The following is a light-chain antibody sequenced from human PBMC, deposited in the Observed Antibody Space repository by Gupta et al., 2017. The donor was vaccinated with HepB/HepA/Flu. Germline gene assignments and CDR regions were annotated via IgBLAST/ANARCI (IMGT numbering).Light chain of an antibody. J-gene: IGLJ1*01. V-gene: IGLV3-1*01. Sequence: SFELTQPPSVSVSPGQTARITCPGDTLGDKFASWYQQKPGQSPVLVIYQDNKRPSGVPERFSGSNSGNTATLTISGTQAMDEADYYCQAWDSSTYVFGTGTKVTVL. CDR3: QAWDSSTYV. CDR1: TLGDKF. CDR2: QDN.